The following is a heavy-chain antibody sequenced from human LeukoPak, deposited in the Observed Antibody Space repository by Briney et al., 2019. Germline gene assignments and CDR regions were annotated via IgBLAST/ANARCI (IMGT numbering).Heavy chain of an antibody. V-gene: IGHV4-59*01. CDR3: ARHDYYGSGSVH. CDR1: GGSISSYY. Sequence: PSETLSLTCTVSGGSISSYYWSWIRQPPGKGLEWIGYIYYSGSTNYNPSLKSRVTISVDTSKNQFSLKLSSVTAADTAVYYCARHDYYGSGSVHWGQGTLVTVSS. CDR2: IYYSGST. J-gene: IGHJ4*02. D-gene: IGHD3-10*01.